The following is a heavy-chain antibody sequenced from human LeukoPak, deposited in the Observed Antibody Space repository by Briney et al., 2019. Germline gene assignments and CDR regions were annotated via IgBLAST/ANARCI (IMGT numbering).Heavy chain of an antibody. V-gene: IGHV3-66*01. CDR3: ARAALYCTNGVCYSVPYAFDT. J-gene: IGHJ3*02. Sequence: GGSLRLSCAASGFTVSSNYMSWVRQAPGKGLEWVSVIYSGGSTYYADSVKGRFTISRDNSKNTLYLQMNSLRAEDTAVYYCARAALYCTNGVCYSVPYAFDTWGQGTMVTVSS. CDR2: IYSGGST. CDR1: GFTVSSNY. D-gene: IGHD2-8*01.